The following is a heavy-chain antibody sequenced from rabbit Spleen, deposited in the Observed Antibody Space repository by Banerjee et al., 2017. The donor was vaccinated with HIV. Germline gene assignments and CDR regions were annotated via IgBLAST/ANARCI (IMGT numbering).Heavy chain of an antibody. D-gene: IGHD4-1*01. V-gene: IGHV1S45*01. CDR1: GVSFSGSSY. J-gene: IGHJ4*01. CDR2: IELGSSGFT. CDR3: ARETSSGWGVVSFYFNL. Sequence: QEQLVESGGGLVKPGASLTLTCIASGVSFSGSSYMCWVRQAPGKGLEWIACIELGSSGFTYFASWAKGRFTISKTSSTTVALQMTSLTAADTATYFCARETSSGWGVVSFYFNLWGPGTLVTVS.